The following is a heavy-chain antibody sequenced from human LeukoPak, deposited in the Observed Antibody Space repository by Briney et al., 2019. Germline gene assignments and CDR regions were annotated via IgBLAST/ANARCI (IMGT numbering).Heavy chain of an antibody. CDR1: GYTFTSYG. CDR3: ARERIVVVPAAMDVHYYYGMDV. V-gene: IGHV1-18*01. Sequence: ASVKVSCKASGYTFTSYGISWVRQAPGQGLEWMGWISAYNGNTNYAQKLQGRVTMTTDTSTSTAYMELRSLRSDDTAVYYCARERIVVVPAAMDVHYYYGMDVWGQGTTVTVSS. D-gene: IGHD2-2*01. CDR2: ISAYNGNT. J-gene: IGHJ6*02.